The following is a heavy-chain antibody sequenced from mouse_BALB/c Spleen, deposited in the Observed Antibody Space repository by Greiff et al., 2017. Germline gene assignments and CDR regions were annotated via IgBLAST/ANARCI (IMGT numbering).Heavy chain of an antibody. CDR2: ISDGGSYT. J-gene: IGHJ4*01. CDR1: GFTFSDYY. V-gene: IGHV5-4*02. Sequence: EVQVVESGGGLVKPGGSLKLSCAASGFTFSDYYMYWVRQTPEKRLEWVATISDGGSYTYYPDSVKGRFTISRDNAKNNLYLQMSSLKSEDTAMYYCARDYVITTGYAMDYWGQGTSVTVSS. CDR3: ARDYVITTGYAMDY. D-gene: IGHD1-1*01.